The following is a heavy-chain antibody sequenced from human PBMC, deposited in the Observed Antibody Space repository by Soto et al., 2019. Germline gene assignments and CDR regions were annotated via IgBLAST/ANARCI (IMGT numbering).Heavy chain of an antibody. CDR2: INPDNGNT. CDR1: GYTFTRYT. V-gene: IGHV1-3*01. CDR3: ARGIATGQLDP. J-gene: IGHJ5*02. D-gene: IGHD2-15*01. Sequence: QVPLVQSGAEVKKPGASVKISCKASGYTFTRYTMNWVRQAPGQRLEWMGWINPDNGNTKSSQKFQDRVIITMDTSASTAYMDLSSLRSEDTAVYYCARGIATGQLDPWGQGTLVTVSS.